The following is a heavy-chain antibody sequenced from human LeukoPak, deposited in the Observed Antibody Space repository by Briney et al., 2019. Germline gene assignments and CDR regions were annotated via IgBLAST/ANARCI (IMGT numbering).Heavy chain of an antibody. J-gene: IGHJ6*03. D-gene: IGHD6-13*01. V-gene: IGHV1-2*02. Sequence: GASVKVSCKASGYTFTGYYMHWVRQAPGQGLEWMGWINPNSGGTNYAQKFQGRVTMTWDTSISTAYMELSSLRSEDTAVYYCASATIRPSLQQQLQNYYYYTDVWGKGTTVTVTS. CDR1: GYTFTGYY. CDR3: ASATIRPSLQQQLQNYYYYTDV. CDR2: INPNSGGT.